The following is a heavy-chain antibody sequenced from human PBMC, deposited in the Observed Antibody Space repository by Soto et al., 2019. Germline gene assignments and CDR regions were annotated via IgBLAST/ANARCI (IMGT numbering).Heavy chain of an antibody. CDR2: ISGSGGSP. D-gene: IGHD6-13*01. CDR1: GFTFSSHP. J-gene: IGHJ4*02. CDR3: AKDDLQSSTWAYYFDY. Sequence: EVQLLESGGGLVQPGGSLRISCLASGFTFSSHPMTWVRQAPGKGLEWVSTISGSGGSPHYADSVKGRFTIPRDNSKNTLYLQMNSLSAEDSAVYYCAKDDLQSSTWAYYFDYCCQGTLVTVYS. V-gene: IGHV3-23*01.